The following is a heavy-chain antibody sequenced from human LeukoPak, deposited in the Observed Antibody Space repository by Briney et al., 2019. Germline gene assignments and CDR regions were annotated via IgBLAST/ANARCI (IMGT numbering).Heavy chain of an antibody. CDR2: ISGSGGST. D-gene: IGHD6-13*01. CDR1: GFTFRSYA. V-gene: IGHV3-23*01. Sequence: GGSLRLSCAASGFTFRSYAIYWVRQAPGKGLEWVSAISGSGGSTYYADSVKGRFTISRGNSKNTLYLQMNSLRAEDTAVYYCARYSSSWRLNWFDPWGQGTLVTVSS. J-gene: IGHJ5*02. CDR3: ARYSSSWRLNWFDP.